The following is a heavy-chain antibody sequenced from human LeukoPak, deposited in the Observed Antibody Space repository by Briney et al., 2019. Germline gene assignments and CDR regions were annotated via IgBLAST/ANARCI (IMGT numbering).Heavy chain of an antibody. V-gene: IGHV1-58*02. CDR2: IVVGSGNT. Sequence: GASVKVSCKASGFTFTRPAMQWVRQARGQRLEWIGWIVVGSGNTKYAQKFQERVTITRDMSTGTAYMELSSLRSEDTAVYYCAASGFGFGELPSYFYYYMDVWGKGTTVTISS. CDR1: GFTFTRPA. CDR3: AASGFGFGELPSYFYYYMDV. J-gene: IGHJ6*03. D-gene: IGHD3-10*01.